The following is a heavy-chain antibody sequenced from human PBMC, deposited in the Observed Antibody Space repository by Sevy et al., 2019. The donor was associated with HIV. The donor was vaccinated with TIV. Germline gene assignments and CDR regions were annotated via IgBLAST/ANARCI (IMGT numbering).Heavy chain of an antibody. J-gene: IGHJ4*02. CDR3: AKDFLSPNYYGTQFDF. CDR2: ISTGGGFT. V-gene: IGHV3-23*01. D-gene: IGHD3-10*01. Sequence: GGSLRLSCATSGFTFNSYAMSWVRQAPGKGLEWVSIISTGGGFTYYADSVKGRFSISRDNFNNTLFLQMNSLRADDTAMYYCAKDFLSPNYYGTQFDFWGQGTVVTVSS. CDR1: GFTFNSYA.